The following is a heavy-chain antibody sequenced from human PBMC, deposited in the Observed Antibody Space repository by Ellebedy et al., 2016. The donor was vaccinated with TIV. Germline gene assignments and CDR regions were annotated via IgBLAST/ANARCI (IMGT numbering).Heavy chain of an antibody. Sequence: AASVKVSCKASGDTLNEFYIHWLRRAPGLGLDWMGLIVFDGGNTGCRQRFQGRVSLTRDTSTNTVYMELSSMRSEDTAIYYCARELRGTCDYWGQGTLVTVSS. V-gene: IGHV1-46*02. CDR3: ARELRGTCDY. CDR2: IVFDGGNT. CDR1: GDTLNEFY. D-gene: IGHD2-15*01. J-gene: IGHJ4*02.